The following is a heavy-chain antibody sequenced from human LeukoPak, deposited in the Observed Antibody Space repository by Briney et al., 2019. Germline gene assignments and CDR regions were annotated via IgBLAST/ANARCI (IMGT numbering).Heavy chain of an antibody. CDR3: ARERGSSGCLDY. D-gene: IGHD6-19*01. CDR2: ISTYNGNT. Sequence: ASVKVSCKASGYTFTSHGISWVRQAPGQGLEWMGWISTYNGNTNYAQKFQGRVTITTDESTSTAYMELSSLRSEDTAVYYCARERGSSGCLDYWGQGTLVTVSS. J-gene: IGHJ4*02. CDR1: GYTFTSHG. V-gene: IGHV1-18*01.